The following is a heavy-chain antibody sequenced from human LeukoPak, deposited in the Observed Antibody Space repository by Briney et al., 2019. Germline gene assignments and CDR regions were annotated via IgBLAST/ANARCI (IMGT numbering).Heavy chain of an antibody. V-gene: IGHV3-30-3*01. CDR3: ARELLWFGEPTYYYYYGMDV. J-gene: IGHJ6*02. CDR2: ISYDGSNK. CDR1: GFTFSSYA. Sequence: PGGSLSLSCAASGFTFSSYAMHWVRQAPGKGLEWVAVISYDGSNKYYADSVKGRFTISRDNSKNTLYLQMNSLRAEDTAVYYCARELLWFGEPTYYYYYGMDVWGQGTTVTVSS. D-gene: IGHD3-10*01.